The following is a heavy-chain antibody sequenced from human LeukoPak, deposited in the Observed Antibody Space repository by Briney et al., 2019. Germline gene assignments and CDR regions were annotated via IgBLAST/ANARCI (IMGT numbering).Heavy chain of an antibody. CDR2: INHSGST. J-gene: IGHJ1*01. D-gene: IGHD6-13*01. CDR3: LVAAAALGSHH. V-gene: IGHV4-34*01. Sequence: SETLSLTCAVNGGSFTGLYWNWIRQPPGKGLEWIGEINHSGSTSYNQSLKSRATISVDTSRNQFSLKLSSMTAADTAVYYCLVAAAALGSHHWGQGTLVTVSS. CDR1: GGSFTGLY.